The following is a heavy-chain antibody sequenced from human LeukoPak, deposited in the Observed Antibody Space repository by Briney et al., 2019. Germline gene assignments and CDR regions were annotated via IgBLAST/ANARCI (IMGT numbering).Heavy chain of an antibody. CDR3: AREVQGGNFDY. D-gene: IGHD2-15*01. CDR2: IYYSGST. CDR1: GGSISGDY. V-gene: IGHV4-59*01. J-gene: IGHJ4*02. Sequence: PSETLSLTCTVSGGSISGDYWSWIRQPPGKGLEWIGYIYYSGSTNYNPSLKSRVTISVDTSKNQFSLKLSSMTAADTAVYYCAREVQGGNFDYWGQGTLVTVSS.